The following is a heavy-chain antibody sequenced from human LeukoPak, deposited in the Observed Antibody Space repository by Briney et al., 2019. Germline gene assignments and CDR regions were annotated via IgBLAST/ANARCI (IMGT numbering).Heavy chain of an antibody. CDR1: GYSFTDYC. V-gene: IGHV1-2*02. CDR3: ARGREIHGGSDTKLDDY. D-gene: IGHD3-10*01. Sequence: ASVKVSCKASGYSFTDYCMHWVRQAPGQGLEWMGWISPRSGDTSYAQKFQGRVTMTRDTSINTVDMDLSGLTSDDTAVFYCARGREIHGGSDTKLDDYWGQGTLVTVSS. CDR2: ISPRSGDT. J-gene: IGHJ4*02.